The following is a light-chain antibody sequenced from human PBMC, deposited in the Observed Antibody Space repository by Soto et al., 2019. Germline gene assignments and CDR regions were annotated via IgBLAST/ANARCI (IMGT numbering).Light chain of an antibody. CDR2: GAS. CDR1: QSVSSNY. J-gene: IGKJ4*01. Sequence: EIVLTQSPGTLSLSPGERATLSCRASQSVSSNYLAWYQQKPGQAPRLLIYGASSTATGIPDRFSGSGSGTDFTLTISRLEPEDFAVYYCQQYSTSPPTFGGETKVEI. V-gene: IGKV3-20*01. CDR3: QQYSTSPPT.